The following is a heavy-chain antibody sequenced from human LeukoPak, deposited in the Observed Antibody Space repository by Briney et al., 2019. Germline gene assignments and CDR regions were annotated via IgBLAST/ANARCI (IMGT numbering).Heavy chain of an antibody. V-gene: IGHV3-30*02. CDR1: AFTFSAYC. Sequence: GGSLRLSCAASAFTFSAYCMHWDRQAQGKVLEWVAFIRSVGSDTYNAYSMKGRFPISRDNSKNTLYVQMSSLRAEDTAVYYCAKDSGYSSKYWYFNLWGRGTLVTVSS. CDR3: AKDSGYSSKYWYFNL. D-gene: IGHD2-15*01. J-gene: IGHJ2*01. CDR2: IRSVGSDT.